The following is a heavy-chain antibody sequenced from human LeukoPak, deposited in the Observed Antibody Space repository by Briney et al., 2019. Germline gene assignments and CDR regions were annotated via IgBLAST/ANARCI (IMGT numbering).Heavy chain of an antibody. CDR1: GFTFSSYS. CDR3: AREDTAMDFDY. CDR2: ISSSSSYI. Sequence: GGSLRLSCAASGFTFSSYSMNWVRQAPGKGLEWVSSISSSSSYIYYADSAKGRFTISRDNAKNSLYLQMNSLRAEDTAVYYCAREDTAMDFDYWGQGTLVTVSS. D-gene: IGHD5-18*01. J-gene: IGHJ4*02. V-gene: IGHV3-21*01.